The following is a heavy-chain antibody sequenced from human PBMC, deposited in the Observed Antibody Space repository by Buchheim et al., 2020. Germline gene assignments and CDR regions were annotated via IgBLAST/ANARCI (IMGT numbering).Heavy chain of an antibody. D-gene: IGHD3-22*01. J-gene: IGHJ5*02. CDR2: VSADNGRT. V-gene: IGHV1-18*03. Sequence: QVQLVQSGGEVKKPGASVKVSCKASGYTFTTYGITWVRQAPGQGLEWLGWVSADNGRTNYAEKVQGRVTMTTDTSTSTDYMELTNLTSDDMAVYYCARGSVTVDSWGQGTL. CDR1: GYTFTTYG. CDR3: ARGSVTVDS.